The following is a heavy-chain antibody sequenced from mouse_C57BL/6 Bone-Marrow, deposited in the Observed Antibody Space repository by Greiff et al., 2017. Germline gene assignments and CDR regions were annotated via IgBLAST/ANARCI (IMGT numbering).Heavy chain of an antibody. V-gene: IGHV1-69*01. J-gene: IGHJ2*01. CDR3: ARECVYYGSSPDY. Sequence: VQLQQPGAELVMPGASVKLSCKASGYTFTSYWMHWVKQRPGQGLEWIGEIDPSDSYTNYNQKFKGKSTLTVDKSSSTAYMQLSSLTSESSAVYYYARECVYYGSSPDYWGQGTTLTVSS. CDR2: IDPSDSYT. CDR1: GYTFTSYW. D-gene: IGHD1-1*01.